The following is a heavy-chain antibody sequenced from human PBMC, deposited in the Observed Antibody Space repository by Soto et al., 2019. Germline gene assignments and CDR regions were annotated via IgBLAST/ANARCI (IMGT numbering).Heavy chain of an antibody. CDR2: ISSSGSTI. J-gene: IGHJ6*03. V-gene: IGHV3-11*01. Sequence: GGSLRLSCAASGFTFSDDYMSWIRQAPGKGLEWVSYISSSGSTIYYADSVKGRFTISRDNAKNSLYLQMNSLRAEDTAVYYCARDPFSSRAYMDVWGKGTTVTLSS. CDR1: GFTFSDDY. CDR3: ARDPFSSRAYMDV. D-gene: IGHD6-13*01.